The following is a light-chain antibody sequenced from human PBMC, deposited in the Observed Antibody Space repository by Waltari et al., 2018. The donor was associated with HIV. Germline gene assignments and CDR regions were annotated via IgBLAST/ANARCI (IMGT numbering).Light chain of an antibody. V-gene: IGLV1-47*01. CDR3: VTWADRSSGPVV. J-gene: IGLJ2*01. Sequence: QSVLTQPPSASGTPGQRITISCSGSSSKIGNNYVHWYQHLPGTAPNLPIYRNNQRASGVPDRFSGSKSGTSASLAISGLRSEDEADYYCVTWADRSSGPVVFGGGTKVTVL. CDR2: RNN. CDR1: SSKIGNNY.